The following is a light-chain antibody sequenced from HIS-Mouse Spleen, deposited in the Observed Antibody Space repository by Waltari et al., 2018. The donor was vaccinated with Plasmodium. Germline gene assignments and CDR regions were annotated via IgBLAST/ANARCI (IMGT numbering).Light chain of an antibody. CDR2: EDN. V-gene: IGLV6-57*02. J-gene: IGLJ3*02. CDR3: QSYDSSNWV. Sequence: NFMLTQPHSVSESPGKTVTISCTGSRGSIASNHVQRYQQRPGSAPTTVIYEDNQRPSGVPDRFSGSIDSSSNSASLTISGLKTEDEADYYCQSYDSSNWVFGGGTKLTVL. CDR1: RGSIASNH.